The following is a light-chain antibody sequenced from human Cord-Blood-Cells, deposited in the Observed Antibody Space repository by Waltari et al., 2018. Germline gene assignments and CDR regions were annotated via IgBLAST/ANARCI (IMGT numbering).Light chain of an antibody. CDR2: AAS. CDR1: QSISSY. CDR3: QQSYSTPYS. V-gene: IGKV1-39*01. J-gene: IGKJ2*03. Sequence: DIQMTQSPSSLSASVGDRVTITCRASQSISSYLNWYQQKPGKAPKLLIYAASSLQSGVPSRLSGSGYGTDFTLTISSLQPEDFATYYCQQSYSTPYSFDQGTKLEIK.